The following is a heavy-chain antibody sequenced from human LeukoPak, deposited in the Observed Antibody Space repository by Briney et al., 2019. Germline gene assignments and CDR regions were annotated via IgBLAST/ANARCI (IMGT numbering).Heavy chain of an antibody. D-gene: IGHD4-17*01. CDR3: ARGGTTVTTVIDY. V-gene: IGHV3-74*01. Sequence: GSLRLSSSAPGFTFINYWMHWVRPAPGKGLVWVSRINSDGSDTSYADSVKGRFTISRDNAKNTLYLEMNSLTVEDTAVYYCARGGTTVTTVIDYWGQGTLVTVS. CDR2: INSDGSDT. J-gene: IGHJ4*02. CDR1: GFTFINYW.